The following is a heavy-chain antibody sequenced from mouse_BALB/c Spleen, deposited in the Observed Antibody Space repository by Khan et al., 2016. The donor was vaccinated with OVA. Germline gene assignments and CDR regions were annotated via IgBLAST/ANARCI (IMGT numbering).Heavy chain of an antibody. Sequence: VQLQQSGAELVKPGASVKLSCTASGFNIKDTYLHWVKQRPEQGLEWIGRIAPANGNTKYDPKFQGKATITADKSSNTSYLQLNSLTSEDTDVYYCARPSYDPRDFEVWGAGTTVTVSS. D-gene: IGHD2-3*01. CDR1: GFNIKDTY. J-gene: IGHJ1*01. CDR3: ARPSYDPRDFEV. CDR2: IAPANGNT. V-gene: IGHV14-3*02.